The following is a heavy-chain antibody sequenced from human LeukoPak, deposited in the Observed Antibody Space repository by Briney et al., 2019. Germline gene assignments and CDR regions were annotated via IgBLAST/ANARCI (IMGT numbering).Heavy chain of an antibody. CDR1: GFTFSSYG. Sequence: GGSLRLSCAATGFTFSSYGMHWVRHVPGKGLEWVAVIWYDGSNKYYADSVKGRFTISRDNSKNTLYLQMNTLRAEDTAVYYCARGYASSGYYCDYWGQGTLVTVSS. CDR2: IWYDGSNK. D-gene: IGHD3-22*01. CDR3: ARGYASSGYYCDY. J-gene: IGHJ4*02. V-gene: IGHV3-33*01.